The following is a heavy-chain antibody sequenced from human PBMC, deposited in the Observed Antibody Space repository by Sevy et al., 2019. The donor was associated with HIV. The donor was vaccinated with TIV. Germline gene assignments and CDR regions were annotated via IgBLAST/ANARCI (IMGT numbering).Heavy chain of an antibody. J-gene: IGHJ4*02. Sequence: RGYLRLSCAASGFTFSNAWMNCVRQAPGKGLEWVGRIKSNTDGGTTEYAAPVKGRFTISRDDSKNTLYLQMNSLKTADTAVYYCTTDGGRYHYGYSFDYWGQGTPVLVSS. D-gene: IGHD5-18*01. CDR2: IKSNTDGGTT. V-gene: IGHV3-15*07. CDR3: TTDGGRYHYGYSFDY. CDR1: GFTFSNAW.